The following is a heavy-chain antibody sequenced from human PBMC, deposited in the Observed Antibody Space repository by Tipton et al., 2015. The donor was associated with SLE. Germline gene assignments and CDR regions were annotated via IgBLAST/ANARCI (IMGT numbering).Heavy chain of an antibody. Sequence: SLRLSCAASGFTFKNNVMSWVRQAPGKGLEWVSSIGGNGGTNYADSVKGRFTISRDNSKNTLYLQMNSVRAEDTAVYYCSILVSTTTSFDFWGQGTLVTVSS. CDR3: SILVSTTTSFDF. D-gene: IGHD1-26*01. J-gene: IGHJ4*02. V-gene: IGHV3-23*01. CDR2: IGGNGGT. CDR1: GFTFKNNV.